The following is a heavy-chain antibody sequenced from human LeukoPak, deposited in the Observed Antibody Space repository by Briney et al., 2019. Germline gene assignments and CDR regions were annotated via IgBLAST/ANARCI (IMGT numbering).Heavy chain of an antibody. J-gene: IGHJ4*02. Sequence: ASVKVSCKASGYTFNSYGISWVRQAPGQGLEWMGWISGYNGNTKYAQKLQGRVTMTTDTSTSTAYMELRSLRSDDTAVYYCARGLPPRRNYDSSGYYSYYFDYWGQGTLVTVSS. D-gene: IGHD3-22*01. CDR3: ARGLPPRRNYDSSGYYSYYFDY. CDR1: GYTFNSYG. CDR2: ISGYNGNT. V-gene: IGHV1-18*01.